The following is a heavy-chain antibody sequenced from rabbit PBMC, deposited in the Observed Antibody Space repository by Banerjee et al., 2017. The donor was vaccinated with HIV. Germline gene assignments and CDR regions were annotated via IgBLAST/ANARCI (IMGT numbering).Heavy chain of an antibody. CDR1: GFTISGYW. CDR2: IYPITETT. J-gene: IGHJ4*01. V-gene: IGHV1S7*01. D-gene: IGHD1-1*01. CDR3: AREDVGGSVSL. Sequence: QLEESGGRLVQPGGSLTLSCKAFGFTISGYWMNWVRRAPGKGLEWIGIIYPITETTYYANWVNGRFTISSDNAQNTVDLQMNSLTAADTATYFCAREDVGGSVSLWGPGTLVTVS.